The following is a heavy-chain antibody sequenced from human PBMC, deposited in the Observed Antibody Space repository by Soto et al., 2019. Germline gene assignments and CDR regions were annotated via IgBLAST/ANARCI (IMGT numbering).Heavy chain of an antibody. Sequence: PSETLSLTCAVYGGSFSGYYWSWIRQPPGKWLEWIGEINHSGSTNYNPSLKSRVTISVDTSKNQFSLKLSSVTAADTAVYYCARRGLQYYDFWSGSSNWFDPWGQGXLVTVSS. D-gene: IGHD3-3*01. CDR1: GGSFSGYY. CDR2: INHSGST. J-gene: IGHJ5*02. CDR3: ARRGLQYYDFWSGSSNWFDP. V-gene: IGHV4-34*01.